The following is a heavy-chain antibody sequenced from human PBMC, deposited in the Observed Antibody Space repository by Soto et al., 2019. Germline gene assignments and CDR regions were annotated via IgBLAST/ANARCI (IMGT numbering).Heavy chain of an antibody. J-gene: IGHJ4*02. CDR2: IDPSGGST. CDR1: GYTFSSHY. CDR3: SWGLQRLEHPPFDY. D-gene: IGHD6-25*01. Sequence: ASVKVSCKASGYTFSSHYIHWVRQAPGQGLEWMGVIDPSGGSTNYAQKFQGRVTMTRDTSTSTVYMELSSLRSEDTAVYSCSWGLQRLEHPPFDYWGQGILVTVSS. V-gene: IGHV1-46*03.